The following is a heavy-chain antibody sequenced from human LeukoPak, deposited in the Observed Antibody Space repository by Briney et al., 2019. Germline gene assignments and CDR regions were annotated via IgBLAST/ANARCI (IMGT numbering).Heavy chain of an antibody. Sequence: TGGSLRLSCAASGFTFRSYAMSWVRQAPGKGLEWVSAISSSGGNTYYADSVKGRFTISRDNSNNTLYLQMNSLRAEDTAVYYCARESSGTYYLKQWGQGTLVTVYS. J-gene: IGHJ4*02. V-gene: IGHV3-23*01. CDR2: ISSSGGNT. CDR1: GFTFRSYA. CDR3: ARESSGTYYLKQ. D-gene: IGHD1-26*01.